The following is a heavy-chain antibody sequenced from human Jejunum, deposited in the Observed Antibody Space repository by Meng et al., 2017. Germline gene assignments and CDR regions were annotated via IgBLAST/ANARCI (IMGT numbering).Heavy chain of an antibody. CDR1: GGSSSKYY. V-gene: IGHV4-39*01. D-gene: IGHD1-1*01. CDR3: ADSNWRNDY. Sequence: QLQLQESGPGLVKPSETLSLTCTVSGGSSSKYYWGGIRQPPGKGLEWIGTIYYSGSTYYNPSLESRVTISLDTSKSQISLKLTSVTAADTAVYYCADSNWRNDYWGQGTLVTVSS. J-gene: IGHJ4*02. CDR2: IYYSGST.